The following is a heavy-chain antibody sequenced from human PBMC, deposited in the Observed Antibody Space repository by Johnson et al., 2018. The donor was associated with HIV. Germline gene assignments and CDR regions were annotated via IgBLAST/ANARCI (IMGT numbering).Heavy chain of an antibody. CDR1: GFTFSRYS. J-gene: IGHJ3*02. CDR3: AREHVGAFDI. Sequence: VQLVESGGGVVQPGRSLRLSCAASGFTFSRYSMHWVRQAPGKGLQWVAVISYDGTNKYYVDSVKGRFTISRDNSKNTLYLQMNSLRAEDTAVFYCAREHVGAFDIWGQGTMVTVSS. CDR2: ISYDGTNK. D-gene: IGHD3-10*01. V-gene: IGHV3-30*07.